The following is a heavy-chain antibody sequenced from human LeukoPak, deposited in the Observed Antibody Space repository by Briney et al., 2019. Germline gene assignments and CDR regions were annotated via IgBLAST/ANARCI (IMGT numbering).Heavy chain of an antibody. D-gene: IGHD2-15*01. V-gene: IGHV3-53*01. J-gene: IGHJ4*02. Sequence: GGSLRLSCAASGFTVSINYMIWVRQAPGKGLEWVSVVYSGGSTYYSDSVKGRFTISRDNSKNTLYLQMNSLRAEDTAIYYCARRAGEYSHPYDYWGQGTLVTVSS. CDR2: VYSGGST. CDR3: ARRAGEYSHPYDY. CDR1: GFTVSINY.